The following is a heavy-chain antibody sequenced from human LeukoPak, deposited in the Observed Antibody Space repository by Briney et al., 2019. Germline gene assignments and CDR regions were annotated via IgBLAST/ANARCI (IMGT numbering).Heavy chain of an antibody. J-gene: IGHJ6*03. Sequence: PSETLSLTCTVSGGSISSGSYYWSWIRQPAGKGLEWIGRIYTSGSTNYNPSLKSRVTISVDTSKNQFSLKLSFVTAADTAVYYCARDTTSYYYYYYMDVWGKGTTVTIPS. CDR3: ARDTTSYYYYYYMDV. CDR2: IYTSGST. D-gene: IGHD1-1*01. V-gene: IGHV4-61*02. CDR1: GGSISSGSYY.